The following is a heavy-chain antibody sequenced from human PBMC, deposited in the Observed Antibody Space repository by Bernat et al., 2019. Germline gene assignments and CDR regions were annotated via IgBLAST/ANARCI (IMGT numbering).Heavy chain of an antibody. CDR3: AREGFMITVAGVKPFDP. Sequence: QVQLVQSGAEVKKPGASVKVSCKASGYTFTSYTIHWVRQAPGQGLEWMGWINAGNGNTKYSQRFQGRVTITRDISASAAYMELSSLRSEDTAVYYCAREGFMITVAGVKPFDPWGRGTLVTVSS. CDR2: INAGNGNT. V-gene: IGHV1-3*01. CDR1: GYTFTSYT. D-gene: IGHD3-16*01. J-gene: IGHJ5*02.